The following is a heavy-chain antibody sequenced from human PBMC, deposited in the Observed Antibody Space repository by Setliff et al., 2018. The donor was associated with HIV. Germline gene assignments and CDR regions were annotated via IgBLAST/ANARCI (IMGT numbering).Heavy chain of an antibody. J-gene: IGHJ6*03. CDR2: INPSSGDT. CDR3: ARDTQILEWFNYYMDV. Sequence: ASVKVSCKASGYSFTNYYIHWVRQAPGQGLEWMGVINPSSGDTLYAPRFQGRLTISADKFTSIAYMELSSLRSDDTAVYYCARDTQILEWFNYYMDVWGKGTAVTVSS. D-gene: IGHD3-3*01. CDR1: GYSFTNYY. V-gene: IGHV1-46*01.